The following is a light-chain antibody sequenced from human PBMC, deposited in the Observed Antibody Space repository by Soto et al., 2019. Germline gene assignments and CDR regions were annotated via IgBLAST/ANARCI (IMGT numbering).Light chain of an antibody. Sequence: DIQMTQSPSSLSVSVGDRVTITCRASRSIGGFLNWYQQKLGKAPKLLIYAASSLQSGAPSRFSGSGSGTDFTLTISSLQPEDFATYYCQQSYSTPLTFGGGTKVDIK. V-gene: IGKV1-39*01. CDR2: AAS. J-gene: IGKJ4*01. CDR1: RSIGGF. CDR3: QQSYSTPLT.